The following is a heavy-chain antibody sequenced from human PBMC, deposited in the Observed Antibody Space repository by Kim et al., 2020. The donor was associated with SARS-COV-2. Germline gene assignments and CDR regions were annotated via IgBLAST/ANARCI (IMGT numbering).Heavy chain of an antibody. D-gene: IGHD5-12*01. CDR3: ARDLLPSGYESYYYYYGMDV. CDR1: GFTFSDYY. CDR2: ISSSSSYT. V-gene: IGHV3-11*05. Sequence: GGSLRLSCAASGFTFSDYYMSWIRQAPGKGLEWVSYISSSSSYTNYAASVKGRFTISRDNAKNSLYLQMNSLRAEDTAVYYCARDLLPSGYESYYYYYGMDVWGQGTTVTVSS. J-gene: IGHJ6*02.